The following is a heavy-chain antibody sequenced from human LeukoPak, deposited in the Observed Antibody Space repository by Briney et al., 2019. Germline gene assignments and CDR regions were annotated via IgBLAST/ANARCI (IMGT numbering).Heavy chain of an antibody. CDR1: GFTFSSYA. CDR3: AKASYYYDSSGYYYFFDY. Sequence: QSGGSLRLSCAASGFTFSSYAMSWVRQAPGKGLEWVSAISGSGGSTYYADSVKGRFTISRDNSKNTLYLQMNSLRAEDTAVYYCAKASYYYDSSGYYYFFDYWGQGTLVTVSS. CDR2: ISGSGGST. J-gene: IGHJ4*02. D-gene: IGHD3-22*01. V-gene: IGHV3-23*01.